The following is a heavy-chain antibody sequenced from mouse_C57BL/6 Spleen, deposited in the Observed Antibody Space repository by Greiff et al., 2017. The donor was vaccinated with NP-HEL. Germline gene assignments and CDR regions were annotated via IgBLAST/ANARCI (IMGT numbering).Heavy chain of an antibody. J-gene: IGHJ3*01. CDR2: IYPRSGNT. D-gene: IGHD2-4*01. CDR1: GYTFTSYG. CDR3: ARWGYDYDAWFAY. Sequence: LQESGAELARPGASVKLSCKASGYTFTSYGISWVKQRTGQGLEWIGEIYPRSGNTYYNEKFKGKATLTADKSSSTAYMELRSLTSEDSAVYFCARWGYDYDAWFAYWGQGTLVTVSA. V-gene: IGHV1-81*01.